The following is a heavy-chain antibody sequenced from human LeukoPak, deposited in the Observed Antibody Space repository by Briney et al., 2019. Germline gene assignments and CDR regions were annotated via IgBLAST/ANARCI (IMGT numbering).Heavy chain of an antibody. V-gene: IGHV4-4*02. Sequence: PSETLSLTCAVSGGSISSNNWWIWVRQSPEEGLEWIGEIYHDGSTNYNPSLKSRVTISVDTSKNQFSLKLSSVTAADTAVYYCARGNLLPRIWFGEQGFDYWGQGTLVTVSS. CDR3: ARGNLLPRIWFGEQGFDY. J-gene: IGHJ4*02. D-gene: IGHD3-10*01. CDR1: GGSISSNNW. CDR2: IYHDGST.